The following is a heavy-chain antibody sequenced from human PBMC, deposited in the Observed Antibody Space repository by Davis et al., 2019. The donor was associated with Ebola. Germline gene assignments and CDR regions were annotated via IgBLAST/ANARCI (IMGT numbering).Heavy chain of an antibody. D-gene: IGHD1-26*01. J-gene: IGHJ4*02. V-gene: IGHV3-66*01. CDR3: ARGWELPRIYFDY. CDR1: GFTVSSNY. CDR2: ISGSGGST. Sequence: GESLKISCAASGFTVSSNYMSWVRQAPGKGLEWVSAISGSGGSTYYADSVKGRFTISRDNSKNTLYLQMNSLRAEDTAVYYCARGWELPRIYFDYWGQGTLVTVSS.